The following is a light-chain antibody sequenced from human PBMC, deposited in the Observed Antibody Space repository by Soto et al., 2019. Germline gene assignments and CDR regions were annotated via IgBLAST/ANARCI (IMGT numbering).Light chain of an antibody. CDR2: GND. J-gene: IGLJ2*01. Sequence: QSVLTQPPSASGTPGQRVTISCSGSSSNIGGNIVNWYQQLPGTAPKLLIFGNDQRPSWVPDQFSGSKSGTSASLAISGLQSEDEANYYCAAWDDSLNGVVFGGGTQLTVL. CDR3: AAWDDSLNGVV. V-gene: IGLV1-44*01. CDR1: SSNIGGNI.